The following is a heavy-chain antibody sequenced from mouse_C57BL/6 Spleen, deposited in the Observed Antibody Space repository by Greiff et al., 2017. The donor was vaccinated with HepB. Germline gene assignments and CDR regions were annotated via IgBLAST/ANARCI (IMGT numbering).Heavy chain of an antibody. D-gene: IGHD4-1*01. CDR1: GYTFTSYW. CDR3: ARCLTGAYYFDY. CDR2: IYPGSGST. Sequence: VQLQQPGAELVKPGASVKMSCKASGYTFTSYWITWVKQRPGQGLEWIGIIYPGSGSTNYNEKFKSKATLTVDTSSSTAYMQLSSLTSEDSAVYYCARCLTGAYYFDYWGQGTTLTVSS. J-gene: IGHJ2*01. V-gene: IGHV1-55*01.